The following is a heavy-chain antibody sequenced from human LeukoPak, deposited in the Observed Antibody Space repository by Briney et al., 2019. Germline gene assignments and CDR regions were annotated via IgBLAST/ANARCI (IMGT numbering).Heavy chain of an antibody. D-gene: IGHD3-10*01. CDR3: ARALSWVRGVIDGAYYYYYMDV. J-gene: IGHJ6*03. CDR1: GFTFSNFG. V-gene: IGHV3-30*02. Sequence: PGGSLRLSCAAAGFTFSNFGMHWVRQAPGKGLEWVAFIRYDGSNKYYADSVKGRFTISRDNSKNTLYLQMNSLRAEDTAVYYCARALSWVRGVIDGAYYYYYMDVWGKGTTVTVSS. CDR2: IRYDGSNK.